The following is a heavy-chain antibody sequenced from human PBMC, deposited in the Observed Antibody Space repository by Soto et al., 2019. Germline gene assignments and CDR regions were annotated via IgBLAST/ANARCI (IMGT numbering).Heavy chain of an antibody. V-gene: IGHV3-53*05. CDR3: ARASQYCSAGTCSPCAFDI. CDR2: IYRSGRT. Sequence: GGSLRLSCAASGLSVSTNYMGWVRQAPGRGVEWVSVIYRSGRTDYADSVKGRFTISRDNSRNTLYLQMNGLRVEDTAVYYCARASQYCSAGTCSPCAFDIWGQGTMVTVS. J-gene: IGHJ3*02. CDR1: GLSVSTNY. D-gene: IGHD2-15*01.